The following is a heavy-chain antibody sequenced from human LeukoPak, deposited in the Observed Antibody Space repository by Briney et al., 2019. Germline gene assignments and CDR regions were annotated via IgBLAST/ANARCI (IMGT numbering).Heavy chain of an antibody. Sequence: GGSLRLSCAASGVTFSSYAMSWVRQAPGKGLEWVSAISGSGGSTYYADSVKGRFTISRDNSKNTLYLQMNSLRAEDTAVYYCAKEVWFGELLFHYFDYWGQGTLVTVSS. D-gene: IGHD3-10*01. CDR2: ISGSGGST. CDR1: GVTFSSYA. J-gene: IGHJ4*02. V-gene: IGHV3-23*01. CDR3: AKEVWFGELLFHYFDY.